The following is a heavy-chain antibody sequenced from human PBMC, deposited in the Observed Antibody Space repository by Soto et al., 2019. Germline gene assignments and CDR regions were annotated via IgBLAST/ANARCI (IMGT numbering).Heavy chain of an antibody. CDR3: AKDLVLLRS. Sequence: PGGSLILSCAASGFTFSSFAVTWVRQAPGRGLEWISGISGSGGTTYDADSVKGRFTISRDNSNNTLYLQMNNLRAEDSAVYYCAKDLVLLRSWGQGTQVTVSS. V-gene: IGHV3-23*01. J-gene: IGHJ5*02. D-gene: IGHD3-10*01. CDR2: ISGSGGTT. CDR1: GFTFSSFA.